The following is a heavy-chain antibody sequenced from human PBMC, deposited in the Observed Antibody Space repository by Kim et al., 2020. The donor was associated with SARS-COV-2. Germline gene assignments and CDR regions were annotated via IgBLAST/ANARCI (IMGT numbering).Heavy chain of an antibody. CDR3: ARFSSSSQFDY. V-gene: IGHV3-21*01. CDR2: I. J-gene: IGHJ4*02. Sequence: ISYADAVKGRFTISKDYAKNSLYLQMNSLGAEDTAVYYCARFSSSSQFDYWGQGTLVTVSS. D-gene: IGHD6-6*01.